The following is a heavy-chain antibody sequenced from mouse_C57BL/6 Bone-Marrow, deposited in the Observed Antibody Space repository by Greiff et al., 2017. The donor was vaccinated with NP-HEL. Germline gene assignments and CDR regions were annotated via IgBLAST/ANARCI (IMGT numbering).Heavy chain of an antibody. CDR1: GFTFSDYY. D-gene: IGHD1-1*01. CDR2: INYDGSST. CDR3: ARVRGSTFDY. J-gene: IGHJ2*01. Sequence: DVKLVESEGGLVQPGRSMKLSCTASGFTFSDYYMAWVRQVPEKGLEWVANINYDGSSTYYLDSLKSRFIISRDNAKNILYLQMSSLKSEDTATYYCARVRGSTFDYWGQGTTLTVSS. V-gene: IGHV5-16*01.